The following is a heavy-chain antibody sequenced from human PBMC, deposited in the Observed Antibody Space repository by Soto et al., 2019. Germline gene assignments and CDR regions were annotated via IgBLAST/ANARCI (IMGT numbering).Heavy chain of an antibody. CDR1: CLSLSTCS. CDR2: LSGGGSNT. V-gene: IGHV3-23*01. Sequence: GSLRLSCVFACLSLSTCSMCLVRQTPGKGLAWVSGLSGGGSNTFYADSVQGRFTISVDNSTKTSYLQMNSLRVEDTAVYYCARWDGYGDVWGQGTLVTVSS. CDR3: ARWDGYGDV. J-gene: IGHJ4*02. D-gene: IGHD4-17*01.